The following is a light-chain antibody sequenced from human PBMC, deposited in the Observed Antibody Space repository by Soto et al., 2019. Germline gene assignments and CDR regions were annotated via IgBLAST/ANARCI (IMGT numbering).Light chain of an antibody. J-gene: IGKJ4*01. V-gene: IGKV1-27*01. CDR3: QKYNSAPLT. CDR1: QGIDTY. Sequence: DVLMTQSPSSLSAFVGDRATITCRASQGIDTYLAWFQQKPWQVPKLLIYATSTLQSGVPSRFSGSGSGTDFTLTINSLQPEDVGTYYCQKYNSAPLTFGGGTKVEIK. CDR2: ATS.